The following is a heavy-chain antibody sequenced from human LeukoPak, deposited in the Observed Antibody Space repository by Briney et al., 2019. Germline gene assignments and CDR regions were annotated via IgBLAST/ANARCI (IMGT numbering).Heavy chain of an antibody. Sequence: PSETLSLTCTVSGGSISSGSYYWSWIRQPAGKGLEWIGRIYTSGSTNYNPSPKSRVTISVDTSKNQFSLKLSSVTAADTAVYYCARGLGDYYYYYYYMDVWGKGTTVTISS. CDR3: ARGLGDYYYYYYYMDV. CDR2: IYTSGST. CDR1: GGSISSGSYY. V-gene: IGHV4-61*02. J-gene: IGHJ6*03. D-gene: IGHD4-17*01.